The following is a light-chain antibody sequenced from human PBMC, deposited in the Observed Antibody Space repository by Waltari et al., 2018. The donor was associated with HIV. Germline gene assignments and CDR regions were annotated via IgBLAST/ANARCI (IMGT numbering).Light chain of an antibody. V-gene: IGLV2-14*01. Sequence: QSALTQPASVSGSPAQSITISCTGTRSAVGGYNYVPWYQQHPAKAPQLMIYDVSNRPSVVANRFSGSKLGNTASLTISGLQGDDEADYYCSSYTSSSSRGFGGGTKLTVL. CDR1: RSAVGGYNY. J-gene: IGLJ3*02. CDR2: DVS. CDR3: SSYTSSSSRG.